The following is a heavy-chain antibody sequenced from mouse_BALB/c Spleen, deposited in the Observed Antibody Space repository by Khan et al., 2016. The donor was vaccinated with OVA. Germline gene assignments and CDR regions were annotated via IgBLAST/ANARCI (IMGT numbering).Heavy chain of an antibody. CDR3: AKGSSSGPAGFTY. Sequence: EVQLQESGPGLVKPSQSLSLTCSVTGYSITSGYFWYWIRQFPGNELEWMGYIRFAGSNNYNPSLSNRISITRATSKNQFFLKLNSVTTEDTSTYYGAKGSSSGPAGFTYWGHGTLVTVSA. CDR2: IRFAGSN. CDR1: GYSITSGYF. V-gene: IGHV3-6*02. J-gene: IGHJ3*01. D-gene: IGHD3-1*01.